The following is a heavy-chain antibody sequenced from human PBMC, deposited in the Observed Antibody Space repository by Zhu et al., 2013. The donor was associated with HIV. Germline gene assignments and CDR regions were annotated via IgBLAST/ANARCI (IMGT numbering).Heavy chain of an antibody. CDR3: ARSENEYSSSWAYLGYGMDV. D-gene: IGHD6-6*01. J-gene: IGHJ6*02. CDR1: GGTFSSYA. CDR2: IIPIFGTA. V-gene: IGHV1-69*06. Sequence: QVQLVQSGAEVKKPGSSVKVSCKASGGTFSSYAISWVRQAPGQGLEWMGGIIPIFGTANYAQKFQGRVTITADKSTSTAYMELSSLRSEDTAVYYCARSENEYSSSWAYLGYGMDVWGQGTTVTVSS.